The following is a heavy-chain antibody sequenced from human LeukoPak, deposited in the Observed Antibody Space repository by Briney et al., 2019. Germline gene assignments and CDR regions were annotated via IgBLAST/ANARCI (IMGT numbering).Heavy chain of an antibody. Sequence: SETLSLTCAVYGGSFSGYYWSWIRHPPGKGLEWIRVINHSGSTNYNPALTSRVTISVDASKNQFSLKLSSVTAADTAVYYCARGRGMDVWGQGTTVTVSS. CDR2: INHSGST. V-gene: IGHV4-34*01. CDR3: ARGRGMDV. J-gene: IGHJ6*02. CDR1: GGSFSGYY.